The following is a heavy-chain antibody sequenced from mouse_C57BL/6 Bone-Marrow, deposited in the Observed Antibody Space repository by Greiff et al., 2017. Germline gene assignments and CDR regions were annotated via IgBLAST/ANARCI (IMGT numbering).Heavy chain of an antibody. CDR2: IYPRSGNT. V-gene: IGHV1-81*01. CDR1: GYTFTSYG. J-gene: IGHJ4*01. Sequence: VQLQQSGAELARPGASVKLSCKASGYTFTSYGISWVKQRTGQGLEWIGEIYPRSGNTYYNEKFKGKATLTADKSSSTAYMELRSLTSEDSAVYFCAKRYGSSSLYAMDYWGQGTSVTVSS. D-gene: IGHD1-1*01. CDR3: AKRYGSSSLYAMDY.